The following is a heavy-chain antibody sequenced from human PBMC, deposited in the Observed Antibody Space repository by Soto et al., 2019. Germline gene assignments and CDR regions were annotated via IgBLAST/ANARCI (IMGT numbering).Heavy chain of an antibody. V-gene: IGHV3-53*02. CDR2: LYFYGSA. J-gene: IGHJ4*02. Sequence: EVQLVETGGGLIQPGGSLRLSCVVSGFTVSDNRMTWVRQAPGQGLEWVADLYFYGSANYADSVRGRFTISKDDSKNTLYLQMNNVRAEDTAVYYCARVGTSESFFDYWGQGNLVTV. D-gene: IGHD7-27*01. CDR3: ARVGTSESFFDY. CDR1: GFTVSDNR.